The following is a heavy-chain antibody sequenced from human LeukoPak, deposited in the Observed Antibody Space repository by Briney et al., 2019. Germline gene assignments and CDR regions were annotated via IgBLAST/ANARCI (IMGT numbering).Heavy chain of an antibody. D-gene: IGHD3-10*01. V-gene: IGHV3-23*01. CDR3: AKEITMVRGEPFDY. CDR2: ISGSGGST. Sequence: PGGSLRLSCAASGFIFSNYGMGWVRQPPRKGLEWVSAISGSGGSTYYADSVKGRFTISRDNSKNTLYLQMNSLRAEDTAVYYCAKEITMVRGEPFDYWGQGTLVTVSS. J-gene: IGHJ4*02. CDR1: GFIFSNYG.